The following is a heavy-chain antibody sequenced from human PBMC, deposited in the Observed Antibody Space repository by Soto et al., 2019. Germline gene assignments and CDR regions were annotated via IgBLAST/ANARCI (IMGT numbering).Heavy chain of an antibody. D-gene: IGHD1-26*01. V-gene: IGHV5-51*01. Sequence: EVQLVQSGAEVKKSGESLKISCKGSGYGFTSYWIAWVRQMPGKGLEWMGIIDPGDSNIIYSPSFQGQVTISADKSITTAHLQWSSLEASDTAVYYCARHGVGARDWGQGTQVTVSS. J-gene: IGHJ4*02. CDR1: GYGFTSYW. CDR3: ARHGVGARD. CDR2: IDPGDSNI.